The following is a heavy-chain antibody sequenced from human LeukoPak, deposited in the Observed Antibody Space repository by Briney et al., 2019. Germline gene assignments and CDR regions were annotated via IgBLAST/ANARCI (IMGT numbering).Heavy chain of an antibody. Sequence: SVKVSCKASGGTFSSYAIGWVRQAPGQGLEWMGGIIPIFGTANYAQKFQGRVTITADESTSTAYMELSSLRSEDTAVYYCARVPTEDYYYYYMDVWGKGTTVTVSS. V-gene: IGHV1-69*13. CDR1: GGTFSSYA. CDR3: ARVPTEDYYYYYMDV. CDR2: IIPIFGTA. J-gene: IGHJ6*03.